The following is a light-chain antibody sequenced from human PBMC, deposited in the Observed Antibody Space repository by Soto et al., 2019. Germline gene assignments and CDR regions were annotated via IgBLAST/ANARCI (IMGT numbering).Light chain of an antibody. Sequence: IVLTQSPGTLSLSPGERATLSCRASQSVSSSYLAWYQQKPGQAPRLLIYGASSRATGIPDMFSGSGSGTDFTLTISRLEPEEFAVYSCQQYGSSPPFSFGPGTKVDIK. CDR1: QSVSSSY. CDR2: GAS. J-gene: IGKJ3*01. V-gene: IGKV3-20*01. CDR3: QQYGSSPPFS.